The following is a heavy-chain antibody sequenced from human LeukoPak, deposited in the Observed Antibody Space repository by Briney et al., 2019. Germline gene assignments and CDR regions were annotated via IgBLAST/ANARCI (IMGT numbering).Heavy chain of an antibody. CDR3: AKTTTGYSSGRYPGWPVDY. D-gene: IGHD6-19*01. CDR1: GFTFSSYA. Sequence: GGSLRLSCAASGFTFSSYAMSWVRQAPGKGLEWVSATSGSGGGTYYADSVKGRFTISRDNSKNTLYLQMNSLSTEDTAVYYCAKTTTGYSSGRYPGWPVDYWGQGTLVTVSS. J-gene: IGHJ4*02. V-gene: IGHV3-23*01. CDR2: TSGSGGGT.